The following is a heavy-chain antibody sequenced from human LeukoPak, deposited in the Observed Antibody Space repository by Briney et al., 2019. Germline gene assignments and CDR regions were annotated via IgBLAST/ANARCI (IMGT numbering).Heavy chain of an antibody. J-gene: IGHJ5*02. Sequence: GASAKVSCKASGYTFTGYYMHWVRQAPGQGLEWMGWINPNSGGTNYAQKFQGRVTMTRDTSISTAYMELSRLRSDDTAVYYCARVSDYYGSGSYSPWGQGTLVTVSS. CDR3: ARVSDYYGSGSYSP. V-gene: IGHV1-2*02. CDR1: GYTFTGYY. D-gene: IGHD3-10*01. CDR2: INPNSGGT.